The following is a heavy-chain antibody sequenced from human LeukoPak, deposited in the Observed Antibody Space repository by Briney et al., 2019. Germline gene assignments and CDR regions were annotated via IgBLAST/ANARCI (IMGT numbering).Heavy chain of an antibody. CDR3: ATLWFGELYDPWSNYYYYYMDV. Sequence: GGSLRLSCAASGFTFSSYSMNWVRQAPGKGLEWVSYISSSSSTIYYADSVEGRFTISRDNAKNSLYLQMNSLRAEDTAVYYCATLWFGELYDPWSNYYYYYMDVWGKGTTVTVSS. CDR1: GFTFSSYS. D-gene: IGHD3-10*01. J-gene: IGHJ6*03. CDR2: ISSSSSTI. V-gene: IGHV3-48*04.